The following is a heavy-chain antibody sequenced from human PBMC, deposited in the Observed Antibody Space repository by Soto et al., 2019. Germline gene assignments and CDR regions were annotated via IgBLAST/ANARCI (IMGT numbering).Heavy chain of an antibody. CDR1: GYSFNNYW. Sequence: GASLKISCKGSGYSFNNYWINWVRQMPGKGLEWMGRIDPRDSYANYSPSFQGHVTISADKAISTAYLQWSSLKASDTATYYCTRQSETYYDSSGYYFDYWGQGTLVTVSS. J-gene: IGHJ4*02. D-gene: IGHD3-22*01. V-gene: IGHV5-10-1*01. CDR2: IDPRDSYA. CDR3: TRQSETYYDSSGYYFDY.